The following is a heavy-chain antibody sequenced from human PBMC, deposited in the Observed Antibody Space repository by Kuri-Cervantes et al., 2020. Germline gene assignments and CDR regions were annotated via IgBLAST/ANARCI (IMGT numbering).Heavy chain of an antibody. CDR1: GGSISSYY. Sequence: SETLSLTCTVSGGSISSYYWSWIRQPPGKGLEWIGYIYYSGNTSYNPSLKSRVTISVDTSKNQFSLKLSSVTAADTAVYFCARWRYIITPARSEKWFDPWGQGTLVTVSS. D-gene: IGHD3-16*01. J-gene: IGHJ5*02. V-gene: IGHV4-59*08. CDR2: IYYSGNT. CDR3: ARWRYIITPARSEKWFDP.